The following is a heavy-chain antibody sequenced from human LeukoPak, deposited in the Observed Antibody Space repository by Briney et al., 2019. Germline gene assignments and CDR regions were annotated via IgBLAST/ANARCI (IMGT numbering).Heavy chain of an antibody. CDR3: ARAQDDFWSGNYYYYYYMDV. Sequence: SVKVSCKASGGTFSSYAISWVRQAPGQGLEWMGGIIPIFGTANYAQKFQGRVTITADESTSTAYMELSSLRSEDTAVYYCARAQDDFWSGNYYYYYYMDVWGKRTTVTVSS. CDR2: IIPIFGTA. D-gene: IGHD3-3*01. J-gene: IGHJ6*03. V-gene: IGHV1-69*13. CDR1: GGTFSSYA.